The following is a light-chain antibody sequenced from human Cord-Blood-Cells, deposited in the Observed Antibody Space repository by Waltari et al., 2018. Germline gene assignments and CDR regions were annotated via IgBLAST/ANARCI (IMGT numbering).Light chain of an antibody. J-gene: IGLJ2*01. CDR1: KLGDKY. V-gene: IGLV3-1*01. CDR3: QAWDSSTVV. CDR2: QDS. Sequence: SYELPQPPSVSVSPGQTASITCPGDKLGDKYACWYQQKPGQSPVLVIYQDSKRPSGSPERFSGSDSGNTATLTISGTQAMDEADYSCQAWDSSTVVFGGGTKLTVL.